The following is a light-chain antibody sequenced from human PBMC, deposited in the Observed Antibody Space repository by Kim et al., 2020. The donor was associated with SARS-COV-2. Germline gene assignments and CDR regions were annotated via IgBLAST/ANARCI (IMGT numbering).Light chain of an antibody. CDR3: QVWDTDTDDYV. J-gene: IGLJ1*01. CDR2: YDS. Sequence: SSELTQPPSVSVAPGQTARITCGGNNIGGHSVHWYQRKPGQAPVLVIYYDSDRPSGIPERFSGSKAATTATLTISRVEAGDEADYYCQVWDTDTDDYVFGTGTKVTVL. V-gene: IGLV3-21*01. CDR1: NIGGHS.